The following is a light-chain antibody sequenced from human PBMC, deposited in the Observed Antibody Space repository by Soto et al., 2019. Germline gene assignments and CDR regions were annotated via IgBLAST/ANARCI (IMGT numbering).Light chain of an antibody. CDR1: QSVSSRY. J-gene: IGKJ1*01. V-gene: IGKV3-20*01. CDR3: QHYGISRT. Sequence: EIVLTQSPGTLSLSPGERATLSCRASQSVSSRYLAWYQQKPGQAPRLLIYDASSRATGIPDRFSGSGSGTDFILTISRLEPEDFAVYFCQHYGISRTYGQGTKVEIK. CDR2: DAS.